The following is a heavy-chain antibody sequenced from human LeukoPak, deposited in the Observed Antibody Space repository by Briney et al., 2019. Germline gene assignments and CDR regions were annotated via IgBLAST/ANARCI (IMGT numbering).Heavy chain of an antibody. CDR1: GXTFRNYA. J-gene: IGHJ4*02. CDR2: ISGTEGST. CDR3: AKGHSAHGTGFDC. V-gene: IGHV3-23*01. D-gene: IGHD1-14*01. Sequence: GGSLRLSCSASGXTFRNYAVSWVRQAPGKGLEWVSVISGTEGSTYNADSVKGRFTISRDNSKNTLYLQMNSLRVEDTAVYYCAKGHSAHGTGFDCWGQGTLVAVSS.